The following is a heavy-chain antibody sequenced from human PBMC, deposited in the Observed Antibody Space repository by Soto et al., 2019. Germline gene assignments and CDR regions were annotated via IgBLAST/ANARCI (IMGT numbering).Heavy chain of an antibody. V-gene: IGHV1-18*01. D-gene: IGHD3-10*01. Sequence: QVQLVQSGAEVKKPGASVKVSCKASGYTFTNYAISWVRQAPGQGLEWMGWISAYNGNTNYAQKLQGRVTMTTDTSTRSASMELRSLRSDDTAVYYCARAWFGDFVDYFDYRGQGTLVTVSP. CDR2: ISAYNGNT. J-gene: IGHJ4*02. CDR1: GYTFTNYA. CDR3: ARAWFGDFVDYFDY.